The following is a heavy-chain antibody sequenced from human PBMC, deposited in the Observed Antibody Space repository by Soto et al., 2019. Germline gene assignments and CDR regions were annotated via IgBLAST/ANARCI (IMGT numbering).Heavy chain of an antibody. CDR2: IYYSGST. V-gene: IGHV4-31*01. D-gene: IGHD3-3*01. CDR1: GGSISSGGYY. Sequence: PSETLSLTCTVSGGSISSGGYYWSWIRQHPGKGLEWIGYIYYSGSTYYNPSLKSQVTISVDTSKNQFSLKLSSVTAADTAVYYCARDRDPYYDFWSGNYGMDVWGQGTTVTVSS. CDR3: ARDRDPYYDFWSGNYGMDV. J-gene: IGHJ6*02.